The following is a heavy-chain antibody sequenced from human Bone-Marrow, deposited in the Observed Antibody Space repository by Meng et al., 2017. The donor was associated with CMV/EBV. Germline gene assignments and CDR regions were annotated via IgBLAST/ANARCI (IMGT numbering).Heavy chain of an antibody. J-gene: IGHJ4*02. V-gene: IGHV3-7*03. CDR1: GFTFSDYW. Sequence: GGSLRLSCAASGFTFSDYWMTWVRQAPGKGLEWVANIKNDGRETYYVDSVKGRFTISRDNSKNTLYLQMTSLRAEDMAVYYCGKDGLTIFGVAADYWGRGKLVTVSS. D-gene: IGHD3-3*01. CDR3: GKDGLTIFGVAADY. CDR2: IKNDGRET.